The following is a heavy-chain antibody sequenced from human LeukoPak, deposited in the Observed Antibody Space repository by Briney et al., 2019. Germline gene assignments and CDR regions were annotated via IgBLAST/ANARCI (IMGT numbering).Heavy chain of an antibody. Sequence: SETLSLTCAVYGGSFSGYYWSWIRQPPGKGLEWIGEINHSGSTNYNPSLKSRVTISVDTSKNQFSLKLSSVTAADTAVYYCAGHLRWWDYWGQGTLVTVSS. CDR2: INHSGST. J-gene: IGHJ4*02. V-gene: IGHV4-34*01. D-gene: IGHD5/OR15-5a*01. CDR1: GGSFSGYY. CDR3: AGHLRWWDY.